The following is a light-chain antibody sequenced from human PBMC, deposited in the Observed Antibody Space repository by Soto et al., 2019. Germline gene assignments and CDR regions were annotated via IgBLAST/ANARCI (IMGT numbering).Light chain of an antibody. CDR3: NSLRVNHLYV. CDR1: SSDVGDYDY. CDR2: EVT. V-gene: IGLV2-14*01. J-gene: IGLJ1*01. Sequence: QSALTQPASVSGSPGQSITISCTGTSSDVGDYDYVSWYQHHPGKAPKLIIYEVTHRPAGISDRFSASKSGNTASLTISGLQAEDEADYYCNSLRVNHLYVFGSGTKLTVL.